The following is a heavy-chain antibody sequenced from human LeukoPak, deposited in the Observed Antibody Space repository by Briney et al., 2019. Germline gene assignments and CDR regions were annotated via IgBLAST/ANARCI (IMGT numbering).Heavy chain of an antibody. D-gene: IGHD6-6*01. CDR1: GYTFTSYY. Sequence: ASVKVSCKASGYTFTSYYMHWVRQAPGQGLEWMGWMNPNSGNTGYAQKFQGRVTITRNTSIGTAYMELSSLRSEDTAVYHCARDGSSSGWFDPWGQGTLVTVSS. V-gene: IGHV1-8*03. CDR3: ARDGSSSGWFDP. J-gene: IGHJ5*02. CDR2: MNPNSGNT.